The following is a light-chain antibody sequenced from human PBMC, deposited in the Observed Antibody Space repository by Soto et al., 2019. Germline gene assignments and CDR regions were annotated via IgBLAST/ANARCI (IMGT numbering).Light chain of an antibody. J-gene: IGLJ1*01. CDR3: RSYTSTSSSV. CDR1: SGDVGGYNY. Sequence: QSVLAQAACVSGSPGQSITISWTGTSGDVGGYNYVSWYQQPPGKAPKLIIYEVSNRPSGVSNRFSGSKYGNTASLTISGLQAEDEADYYYRSYTSTSSSVFATGPKATV. V-gene: IGLV2-14*01. CDR2: EVS.